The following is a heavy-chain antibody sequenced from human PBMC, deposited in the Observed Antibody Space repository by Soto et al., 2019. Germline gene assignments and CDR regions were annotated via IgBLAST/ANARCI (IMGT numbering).Heavy chain of an antibody. CDR3: ARALGRGWLQPFDN. Sequence: QVQLQESGPGLVKPSETLSLTCTVSGGSVSSGNYYWSWIRQPPGKRLEWIGYLYYSGSTKYNPSLKRRVTISVDTSKNQLSLKLSSVTAADTAVYYCARALGRGWLQPFDNWGQGTLVTVSS. CDR2: LYYSGST. D-gene: IGHD5-12*01. J-gene: IGHJ4*02. V-gene: IGHV4-61*01. CDR1: GGSVSSGNYY.